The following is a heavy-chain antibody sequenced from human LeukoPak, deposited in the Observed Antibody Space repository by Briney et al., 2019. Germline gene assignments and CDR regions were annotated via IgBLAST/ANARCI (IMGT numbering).Heavy chain of an antibody. J-gene: IGHJ4*02. CDR1: GFTFSSYW. Sequence: GGSLRLYCAASGFTFSSYWMSWVRQAPGKGLEWVANIKQDGSEKYYVDSVKGRFTISRDNAKNSLYLQMNSLRAEDTAVYYCARAYGVRGVTLFDYWGQGTLVTVSS. V-gene: IGHV3-7*04. D-gene: IGHD3-10*01. CDR3: ARAYGVRGVTLFDY. CDR2: IKQDGSEK.